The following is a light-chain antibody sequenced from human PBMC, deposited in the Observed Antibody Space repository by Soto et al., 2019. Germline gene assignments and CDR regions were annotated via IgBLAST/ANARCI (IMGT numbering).Light chain of an antibody. CDR1: QSVLYSSNNKNY. J-gene: IGKJ5*01. CDR3: QQYYSTPLT. CDR2: WAS. Sequence: DIVMTQSPDSLAVSLGERATIGCKSSQSVLYSSNNKNYLAWYQQKPGQPPKLLIYWASTRESGVPDRFSGSGSGTDFTLTISSLQAEDVAVYYCQQYYSTPLTFGQGTRLEIK. V-gene: IGKV4-1*01.